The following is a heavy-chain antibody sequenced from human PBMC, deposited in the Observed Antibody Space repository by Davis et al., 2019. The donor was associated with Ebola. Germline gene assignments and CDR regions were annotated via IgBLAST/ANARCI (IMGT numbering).Heavy chain of an antibody. Sequence: SETLSLTCTVSGASISNYYWTWIRQSPGGGLEWVGYIFYNGRTNYNPSLKNRVALSLDTSKNQFSSKLNSVTAADTAVYYCAREAGYSGLDVWGQGTTVTVSS. J-gene: IGHJ6*02. D-gene: IGHD6-19*01. V-gene: IGHV4-59*01. CDR2: IFYNGRT. CDR3: AREAGYSGLDV. CDR1: GASISNYY.